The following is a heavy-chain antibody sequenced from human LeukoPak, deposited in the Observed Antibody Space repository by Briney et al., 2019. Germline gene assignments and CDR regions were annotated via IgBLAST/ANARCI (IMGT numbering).Heavy chain of an antibody. D-gene: IGHD3-22*01. J-gene: IGHJ4*02. CDR1: GYSISSGYY. V-gene: IGHV4-38-2*02. CDR3: ARVPSTNYYDSSGYWGYFDY. CDR2: IYHTVST. Sequence: SETLSLTCTVSGYSISSGYYWGWIRQPPGMGQEWIGIIYHTVSTCYNPSLKSRVTIAVDTSKNQFSMKLSSVTAADTAVYYCARVPSTNYYDSSGYWGYFDYWGQGTLVTVSS.